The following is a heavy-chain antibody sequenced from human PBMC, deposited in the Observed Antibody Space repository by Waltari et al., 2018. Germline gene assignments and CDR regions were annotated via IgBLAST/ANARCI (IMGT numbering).Heavy chain of an antibody. CDR1: GFTFDDDA. CDR3: VKGGWGFGAFYEQH. Sequence: EVKLVASGGGLVQHGRSPRLPCVGSGFTFDDDALYWVRQRPGKGLEWVSGIGWNSGAIGYADSVRGRFTTYRDNAKKSFYLQMGRLRPEDTALYYCVKGGWGFGAFYEQHWGQGIQVTVSS. D-gene: IGHD3-10*01. J-gene: IGHJ4*02. CDR2: IGWNSGAI. V-gene: IGHV3-9*01.